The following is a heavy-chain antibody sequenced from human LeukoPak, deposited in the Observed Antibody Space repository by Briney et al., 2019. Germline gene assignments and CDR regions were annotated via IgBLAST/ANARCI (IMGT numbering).Heavy chain of an antibody. J-gene: IGHJ4*02. Sequence: GGSLRLSCAASGFTFSSYSMNWVRQAPGKGLEWVSSISSSSSYIYYADSVKGRFTISRDNAKNSLYLQMNSLRAEDTAVYYCARDIRAGCQPKIKGSTSCYPLDYWGQGTLVTVSS. CDR2: ISSSSSYI. D-gene: IGHD2-2*01. CDR1: GFTFSSYS. V-gene: IGHV3-21*01. CDR3: ARDIRAGCQPKIKGSTSCYPLDY.